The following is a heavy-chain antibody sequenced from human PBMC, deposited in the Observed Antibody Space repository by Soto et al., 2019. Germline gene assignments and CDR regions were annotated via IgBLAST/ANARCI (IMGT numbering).Heavy chain of an antibody. J-gene: IGHJ3*02. CDR2: VLGGGGST. CDR3: ARKGPPRDAFDI. Sequence: EVQLLESGGGLVQPGGSLRLFCAASGFTFSSYAMSWIRKTPGKGLEWVSAVLGGGGSTFYADSVKGRFTISRDNSKNTLYVQMNSLRAEDTAIYYCARKGPPRDAFDIWGQGTMVTVSS. V-gene: IGHV3-23*01. CDR1: GFTFSSYA.